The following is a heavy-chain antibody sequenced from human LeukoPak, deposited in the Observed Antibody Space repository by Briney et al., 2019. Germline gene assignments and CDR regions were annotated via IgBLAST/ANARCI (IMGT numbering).Heavy chain of an antibody. CDR3: AKVRIQLWFFSSSGYFDY. J-gene: IGHJ4*02. CDR1: GFTFSSYG. V-gene: IGHV3-30*02. Sequence: PGGSLRLSCAASGFTFSSYGMHWVRQAPGKGLEWVAFIRYDGSNKYYADSVKGRFTISRDNSKNTLYLQMNSLRAEDTAVYYCAKVRIQLWFFSSSGYFDYWGQGTLVTVSS. CDR2: IRYDGSNK. D-gene: IGHD5-18*01.